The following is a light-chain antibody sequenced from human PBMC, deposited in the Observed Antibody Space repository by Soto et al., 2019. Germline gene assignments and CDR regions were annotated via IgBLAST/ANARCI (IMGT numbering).Light chain of an antibody. J-gene: IGKJ1*01. Sequence: EIVMTQSPATLSVSPGERATLSCRASQSVSSSLAWYQQTPGQAPRLLIFGASTRATGIPARFSGSGSGTEFTLTISSLQSEDFAVYYCQKYDNWLGTFGQGTKVEVK. CDR3: QKYDNWLGT. V-gene: IGKV3D-15*01. CDR2: GAS. CDR1: QSVSSS.